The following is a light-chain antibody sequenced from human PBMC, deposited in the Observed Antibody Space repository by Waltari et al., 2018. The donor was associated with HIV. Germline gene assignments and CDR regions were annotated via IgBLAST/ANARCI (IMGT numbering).Light chain of an antibody. CDR1: QSVGSY. Sequence: EIVLTQSPATLSLSPGERATLSCRASQSVGSYLAWYQQKPGQAPRLLIYDASNRATGIPARFSGSGSGTDFTLTISSLEPEDFAVYYCHQRSNWPPSFGQGTRLEIK. J-gene: IGKJ5*01. CDR3: HQRSNWPPS. CDR2: DAS. V-gene: IGKV3-11*01.